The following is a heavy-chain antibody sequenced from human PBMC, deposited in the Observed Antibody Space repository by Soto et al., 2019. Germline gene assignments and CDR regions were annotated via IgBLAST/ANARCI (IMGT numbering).Heavy chain of an antibody. J-gene: IGHJ4*02. V-gene: IGHV1-69*08. CDR2: IIPILGIA. Sequence: QVQLVQSGAEVKKPGSSVKVSCKASGGTFSSYTISWVRQAPGQGLEWMGRIIPILGIANYAQKFQGRVKVTADKSTSTAYMELSSLRSEDTAVYYCAREGCGGGDCPIDWGQGTLVTVSS. CDR3: AREGCGGGDCPID. CDR1: GGTFSSYT. D-gene: IGHD2-21*02.